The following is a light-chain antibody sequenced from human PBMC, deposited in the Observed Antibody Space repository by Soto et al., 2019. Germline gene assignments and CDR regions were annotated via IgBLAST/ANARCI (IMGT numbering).Light chain of an antibody. J-gene: IGKJ1*01. Sequence: IQMTHSPSSLSASVLYRVTITCLASQSISSYLNWYQQKPGKAPKLLIYAASSLQSGVPSRFSGSGSGTDFTLTISSLQPEDFATYSCQQSYSTTWTFGQGTKVDIK. CDR3: QQSYSTTWT. V-gene: IGKV1-39*01. CDR2: AAS. CDR1: QSISSY.